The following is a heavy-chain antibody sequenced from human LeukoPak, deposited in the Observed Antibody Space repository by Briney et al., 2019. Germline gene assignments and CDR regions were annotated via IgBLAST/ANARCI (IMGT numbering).Heavy chain of an antibody. CDR3: ARAAAAAGGQYFDY. CDR1: GFTFSSYS. J-gene: IGHJ4*02. V-gene: IGHV4-4*07. CDR2: IYTNENT. D-gene: IGHD6-13*01. Sequence: GSLRLSCAASGFTFSSYSMNWVRQPAGKGLEWIGRIYTNENTNYNPSLRSRVTMTVDTAKNQCSLKLSSVTAADTAVYYCARAAAAAGGQYFDYWGQGTLVAVSS.